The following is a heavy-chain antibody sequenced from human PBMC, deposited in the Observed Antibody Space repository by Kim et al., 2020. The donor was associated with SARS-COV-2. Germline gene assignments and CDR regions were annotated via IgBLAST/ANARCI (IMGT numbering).Heavy chain of an antibody. J-gene: IGHJ4*02. Sequence: GWSLRLSCAASGFTFSSYGMHWVRQAPGKGLEWVAVISYDGSNKYYADSVKGRFTISRDNSKNTLYLQMNSLRAEDTAVYYCAKVGSTSFNFDYWGQGTLVTVSS. CDR2: ISYDGSNK. CDR3: AKVGSTSFNFDY. D-gene: IGHD2-2*01. CDR1: GFTFSSYG. V-gene: IGHV3-30*18.